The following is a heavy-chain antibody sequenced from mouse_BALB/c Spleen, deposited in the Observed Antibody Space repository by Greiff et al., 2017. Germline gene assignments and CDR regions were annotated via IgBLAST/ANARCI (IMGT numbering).Heavy chain of an antibody. V-gene: IGHV1-4*01. CDR2: IIPCSGYT. CDR3: ARFSHYAMDY. J-gene: IGHJ4*01. CDR1: GYTFTSYT. Sequence: QVQLQQSGAELARPGASVTMSCKASGYTFTSYTLHWVKQRPGQGLEWIGYIIPCSGYTNYNPKFKDKATLTADKSSSTAYMQLSSMTSEDSAVYYCARFSHYAMDYWGQGTSVTVSS. D-gene: IGHD6-1*01.